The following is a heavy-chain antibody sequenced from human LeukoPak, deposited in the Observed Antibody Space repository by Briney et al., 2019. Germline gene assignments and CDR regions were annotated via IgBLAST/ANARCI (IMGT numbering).Heavy chain of an antibody. CDR3: AKRYCKSATCRSDMDA. V-gene: IGHV3-30*02. J-gene: IGHJ6*02. D-gene: IGHD2-15*01. Sequence: GGSLRLSCAASGFSFSNYGMHWVRQAPGKGLEWVALIQSDGSKTYSADSVKGRFTISRDNPRNTLYLQMNRLRPEDTAVYYCAKRYCKSATCRSDMDAWGQGTTVTVSS. CDR2: IQSDGSKT. CDR1: GFSFSNYG.